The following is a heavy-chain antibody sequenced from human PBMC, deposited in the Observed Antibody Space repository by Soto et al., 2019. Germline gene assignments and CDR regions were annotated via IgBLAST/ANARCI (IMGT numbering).Heavy chain of an antibody. J-gene: IGHJ4*02. Sequence: GGSLRLSCAASGFTVSSNYMSWVRQAPGQGLEYLSAISRKGDNTYYADSVKGRFTFSRDNSKNTLYLQMTSLRTEDTGVYYCVKVIYDSGWYGFYFDYWGQGTLVTVSS. V-gene: IGHV3-64D*06. D-gene: IGHD6-19*01. CDR2: ISRKGDNT. CDR3: VKVIYDSGWYGFYFDY. CDR1: GFTVSSNY.